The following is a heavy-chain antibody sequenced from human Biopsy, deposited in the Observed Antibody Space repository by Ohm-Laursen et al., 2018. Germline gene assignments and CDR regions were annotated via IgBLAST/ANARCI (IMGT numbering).Heavy chain of an antibody. D-gene: IGHD3-16*01. CDR1: GESFNGYY. V-gene: IGHV4-34*01. CDR2: INHSGRT. J-gene: IGHJ6*02. CDR3: ARAVDYYDPYYYYGLDV. Sequence: GTLSLTWAVYGESFNGYYWSWIRQTPGKGLEWIGEINHSGRTNYNPSLKSRVTISVDTSKNQFSLKLRSVTAADTAVYYCARAVDYYDPYYYYGLDVWGQGTTVTVSS.